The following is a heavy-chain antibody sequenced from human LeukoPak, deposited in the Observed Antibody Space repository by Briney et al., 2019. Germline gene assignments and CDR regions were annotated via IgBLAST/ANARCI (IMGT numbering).Heavy chain of an antibody. Sequence: GGSLRLSCAASGFTFSSYWMSWVRQAPGKGLGCVANIKQDGSEKYYVDSVKGRFTISRDNAKNSLYLQMNSLRAEDTAVYYCARGDYGSGSIYYYYYMDVWGKGTTVTVSS. J-gene: IGHJ6*03. V-gene: IGHV3-7*01. D-gene: IGHD3-10*01. CDR3: ARGDYGSGSIYYYYYMDV. CDR1: GFTFSSYW. CDR2: IKQDGSEK.